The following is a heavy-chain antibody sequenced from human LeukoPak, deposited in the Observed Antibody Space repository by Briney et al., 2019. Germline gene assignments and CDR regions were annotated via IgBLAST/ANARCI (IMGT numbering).Heavy chain of an antibody. Sequence: GGSLRLSCAASGFTFSSYWMSWVRQAPGKGLEWVANIKQDGSEKYYVDSVKGRFTISRDNAKNSLYLQMNSLRAEDTAVYYCARDPCNSLYCGGDGEVGYWGQGTLVTVSS. V-gene: IGHV3-7*01. J-gene: IGHJ4*02. CDR2: IKQDGSEK. CDR1: GFTFSSYW. CDR3: ARDPCNSLYCGGDGEVGY. D-gene: IGHD2-21*01.